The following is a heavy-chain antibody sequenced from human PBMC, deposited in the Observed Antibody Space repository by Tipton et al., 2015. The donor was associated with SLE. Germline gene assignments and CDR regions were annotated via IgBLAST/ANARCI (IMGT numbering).Heavy chain of an antibody. J-gene: IGHJ5*02. Sequence: TLSLTCTVSGGSINSGSYYWGWIRQPPGKGLEWIASIHYSGSTYYNPSLKSRVTISADTSKNQFSLNLSSVSAADTAMYYCTRALGAVTWFDPWGQGTLVTVSS. V-gene: IGHV4-39*07. CDR3: TRALGAVTWFDP. CDR1: GGSINSGSYY. CDR2: IHYSGST.